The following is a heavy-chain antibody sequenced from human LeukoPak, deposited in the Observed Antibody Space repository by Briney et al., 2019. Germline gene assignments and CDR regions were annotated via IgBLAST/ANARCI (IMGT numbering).Heavy chain of an antibody. CDR2: IYPSGGST. V-gene: IGHV1-46*01. J-gene: IGHJ5*02. Sequence: ASAKVSCKASGYTFTSYYMHWVRQAPGQGLEWMGVIYPSGGSTSYAQKFQGRVTVTRDTSTSTVYMELSSLRSEDTAAYYCASSSGGSYEDWFDPWGQGTLVTVSS. CDR1: GYTFTSYY. CDR3: ASSSGGSYEDWFDP. D-gene: IGHD1-26*01.